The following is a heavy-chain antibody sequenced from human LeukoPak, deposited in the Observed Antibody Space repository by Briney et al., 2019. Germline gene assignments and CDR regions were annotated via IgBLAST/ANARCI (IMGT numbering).Heavy chain of an antibody. CDR1: GYTFTSYA. V-gene: IGHV7-4-1*02. D-gene: IGHD6-13*01. CDR3: ARVGSTISSSWDY. CDR2: INTNTGNP. J-gene: IGHJ4*02. Sequence: GASVKVSSKASGYTFTSYAMNWVRQAPGQGPEWMGWINTNTGNPTYAQGFTGRFVFSLDTSVSTAYLQISSLQAEDTSVYYCARVGSTISSSWDYWGQGTLVTVSS.